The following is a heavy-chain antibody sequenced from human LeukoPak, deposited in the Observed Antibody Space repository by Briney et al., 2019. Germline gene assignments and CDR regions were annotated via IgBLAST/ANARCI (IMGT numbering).Heavy chain of an antibody. J-gene: IGHJ1*01. V-gene: IGHV3-53*01. CDR1: GFTVSRNY. CDR2: LYSGGTT. Sequence: TGGSLRPSCAASGFTVSRNYISWVRQAPGKGLEWVSVLYSGGTTYYADSVEGRFTISRDNSKNTVFLQMNSLRVEDTAVYYCARWDSYGWLQHWGQGTLVTVSS. D-gene: IGHD5-18*01. CDR3: ARWDSYGWLQH.